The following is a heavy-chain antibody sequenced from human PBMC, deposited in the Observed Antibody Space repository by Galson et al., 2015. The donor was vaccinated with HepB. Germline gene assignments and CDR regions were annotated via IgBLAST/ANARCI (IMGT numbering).Heavy chain of an antibody. CDR3: ARTDYYDFWSGYFVGAFDI. D-gene: IGHD3-3*01. Sequence: SVKVSCKASGYTFTSYDINWVRQATGQGLEWMGWMNPNSGNTGYAQKFQGRVTMTRNTSISTAYMELSSLRSEDTAVYYCARTDYYDFWSGYFVGAFDIWGQGTMVTVSS. V-gene: IGHV1-8*01. CDR1: GYTFTSYD. J-gene: IGHJ3*02. CDR2: MNPNSGNT.